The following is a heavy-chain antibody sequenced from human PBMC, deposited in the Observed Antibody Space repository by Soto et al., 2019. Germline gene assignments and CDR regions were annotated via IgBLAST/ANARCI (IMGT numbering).Heavy chain of an antibody. CDR3: AKNRQFRSYYESAGHYDN. D-gene: IGHD3-10*01. Sequence: GGSLRLSCVASGFTFKNYDMRWIRQAPGKGLEWVSGISGSGGVTYYADSVKGRFTISRDNSKNTLYLQMNSLRAEDTAIYYCAKNRQFRSYYESAGHYDNWGQGTLVTV. CDR1: GFTFKNYD. J-gene: IGHJ4*02. V-gene: IGHV3-23*01. CDR2: ISGSGGVT.